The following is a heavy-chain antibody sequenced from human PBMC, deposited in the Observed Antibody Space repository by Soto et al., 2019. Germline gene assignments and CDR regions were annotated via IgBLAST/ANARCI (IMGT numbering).Heavy chain of an antibody. CDR1: GFTFSSFA. D-gene: IGHD1-26*01. CDR2: ISPNVGST. Sequence: PVGSLRLSCAASGFTFSSFAVSWVRQAPGKGLEWVSSISPNVGSTYYADSVKGRFTISRDNSKNTLYLQMNSLRAEDTAIYYCARSGSYSWLPYWGQGTPVTVSS. CDR3: ARSGSYSWLPY. V-gene: IGHV3-23*01. J-gene: IGHJ4*02.